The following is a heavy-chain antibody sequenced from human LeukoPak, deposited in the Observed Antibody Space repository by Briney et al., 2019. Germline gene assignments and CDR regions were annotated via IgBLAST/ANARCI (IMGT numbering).Heavy chain of an antibody. D-gene: IGHD3-10*01. CDR1: GGSTSSYY. CDR3: ARGTWFGELLDY. Sequence: SETLSLICTVSGGSTSSYYWSWIRQPAGKGLEWIGRIYTSGSTNYNPSLKSRVTISVDTSKNQFSLKLSSVTAADTAVYYCARGTWFGELLDYWGQGTRVTGSP. V-gene: IGHV4-4*07. J-gene: IGHJ4*02. CDR2: IYTSGST.